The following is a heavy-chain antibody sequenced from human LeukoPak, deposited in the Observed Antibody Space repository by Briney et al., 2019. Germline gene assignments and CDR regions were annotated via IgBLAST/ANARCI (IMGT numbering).Heavy chain of an antibody. CDR3: ARHLILEWEPERGAFDI. V-gene: IGHV4-59*08. J-gene: IGHJ3*02. D-gene: IGHD1-26*01. Sequence: TSSETLSLTCTVSGGSISSYYWSWIRQPPGKGLEWIGYIYYSGSTNYNPSLKSRVTISVDTSKNQFSLKLSSVTAADTAVYYCARHLILEWEPERGAFDIWGQGTMVTVSS. CDR2: IYYSGST. CDR1: GGSISSYY.